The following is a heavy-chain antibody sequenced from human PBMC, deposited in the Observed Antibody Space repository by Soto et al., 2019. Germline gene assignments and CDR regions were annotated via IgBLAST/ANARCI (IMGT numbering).Heavy chain of an antibody. CDR2: IKQEGSGR. J-gene: IGHJ3*02. CDR1: GFTLSVYW. CDR3: PITTSAFGM. V-gene: IGHV3-7*01. D-gene: IGHD6-6*01. Sequence: EVQLVESGGGLVQPGGSLRLSCAASGFTLSVYWLNWVRQAPGKGLEWVANIKQEGSGRNYGDSVKGRFTISRDNAKTSLYLRMTILAADDTAVYYSPITTSAFGMCGQGTLVTVSS.